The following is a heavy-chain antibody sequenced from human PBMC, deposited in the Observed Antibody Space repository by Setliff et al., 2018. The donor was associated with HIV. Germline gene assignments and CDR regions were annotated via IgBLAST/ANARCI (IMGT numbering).Heavy chain of an antibody. V-gene: IGHV4-4*08. Sequence: SETLSLTCTVSGGSISSYYWSWIRQPPGKGLEWIGYIYTSGSTNYNPSLKSRVTISVDTSKNQFSLKLSSVTAADTAVYYCARGDSGWYYDFDYWGQGTLVTVSS. CDR1: GGSISSYY. J-gene: IGHJ4*02. CDR2: IYTSGST. CDR3: ARGDSGWYYDFDY. D-gene: IGHD6-19*01.